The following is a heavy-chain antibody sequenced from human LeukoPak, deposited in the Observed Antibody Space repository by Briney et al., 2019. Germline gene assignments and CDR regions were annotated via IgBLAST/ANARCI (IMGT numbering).Heavy chain of an antibody. V-gene: IGHV1-2*04. Sequence: GASVKVSCKASGYTFSGYYMHWVRQAPGQGLEWMGWINPNSGGTNYAQKFQGWVTMTRDTSISTAYMELSRLRSDDTAVYHCARASTVTTGSGMDVWGQGTTVTVSS. CDR1: GYTFSGYY. D-gene: IGHD4-17*01. CDR3: ARASTVTTGSGMDV. CDR2: INPNSGGT. J-gene: IGHJ6*02.